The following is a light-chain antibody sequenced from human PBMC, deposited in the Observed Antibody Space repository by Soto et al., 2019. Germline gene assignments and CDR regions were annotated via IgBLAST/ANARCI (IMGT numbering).Light chain of an antibody. J-gene: IGLJ3*02. CDR1: SSDVGGYNY. V-gene: IGLV2-14*01. CDR3: NSYTTTSSWV. Sequence: QAVLTQPASVSGSPGQSITISCTGTSSDVGGYNYVSWYQQHPGKAPKLIIYEVTNRPSGVSNRFSGSKSGNTASLTIPGLQAEDEADYYCNSYTTTSSWVFGGGTKVTVL. CDR2: EVT.